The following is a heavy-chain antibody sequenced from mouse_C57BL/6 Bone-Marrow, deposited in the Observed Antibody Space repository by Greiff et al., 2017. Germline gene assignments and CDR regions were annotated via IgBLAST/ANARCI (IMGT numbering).Heavy chain of an antibody. CDR2: IYPGSGNT. Sequence: LVESGAELVRPGASVKLSCKASGYTFTDYYINWVKQRPGQGLEWIARIYPGSGNTYYNEKFKGKATLTAEKSSSTAYMQLSSLTSEDSAVYFCARSPEFYFDYWGQGTTLTVSS. CDR1: GYTFTDYY. CDR3: ARSPEFYFDY. V-gene: IGHV1-76*01. J-gene: IGHJ2*01.